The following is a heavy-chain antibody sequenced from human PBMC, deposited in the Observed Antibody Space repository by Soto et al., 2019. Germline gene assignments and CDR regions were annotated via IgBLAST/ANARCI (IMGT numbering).Heavy chain of an antibody. CDR3: ARYQGVAAAGFTWFDP. CDR2: IHSSGST. D-gene: IGHD6-13*01. Sequence: PSETLSLTCTVSGASMNSYHWSWIRQPAGKGLEWIGHIHSSGSTNYNPSLKSRFTMSVDTSKNQCSLRLMSLTAADTAVYYCARYQGVAAAGFTWFDPWGQGTLVTVSS. J-gene: IGHJ5*02. CDR1: GASMNSYH. V-gene: IGHV4-4*07.